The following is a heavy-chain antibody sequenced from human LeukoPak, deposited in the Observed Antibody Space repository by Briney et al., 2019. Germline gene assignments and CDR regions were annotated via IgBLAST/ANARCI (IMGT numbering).Heavy chain of an antibody. CDR1: GFTFSSYD. J-gene: IGHJ3*02. V-gene: IGHV3-74*01. D-gene: IGHD3-10*02. CDR2: INSDGRTT. CDR3: GSPRTFSGRNVLDM. Sequence: PGGSLRLSCAASGFTFSSYDMHWVRQVPGKGLVWVSRINSDGRTTGYADSVKGRFTISRDNAKNTLYLQMDSLRVEDTAVYYCGSPRTFSGRNVLDMWGQGTMVTVSS.